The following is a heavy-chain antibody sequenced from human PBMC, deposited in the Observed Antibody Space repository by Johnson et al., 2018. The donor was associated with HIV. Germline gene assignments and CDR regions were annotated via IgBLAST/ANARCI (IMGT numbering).Heavy chain of an antibody. CDR3: ARREGTTGSFSAFDI. J-gene: IGHJ3*02. Sequence: VQLVESGGGLVQPGGSLRLSCAAFGFTVSSNYMSWVRQAPGKGLEWVSVIYSGGSTYYEDSVKGRFTLSRDNSKNTLYLQMNSLRAEDTALYYCARREGTTGSFSAFDIWGQGAMVSVSS. CDR1: GFTVSSNY. D-gene: IGHD1-1*01. V-gene: IGHV3-66*01. CDR2: IYSGGST.